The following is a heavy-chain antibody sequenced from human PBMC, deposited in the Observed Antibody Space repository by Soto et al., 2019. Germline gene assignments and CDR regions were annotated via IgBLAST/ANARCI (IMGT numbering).Heavy chain of an antibody. J-gene: IGHJ5*02. Sequence: PGGSLRLSCAASGFTFAGYAMSWVRQAPGKGLIWVSTISGTGADTYYADSVKGRFTVSRDNSKNTLYLQMNTLRADDTAIYYCAKSGSMVILTPASTPYNWFDPWGQGTRVTVSS. CDR1: GFTFAGYA. CDR3: AKSGSMVILTPASTPYNWFDP. V-gene: IGHV3-23*01. D-gene: IGHD5-18*01. CDR2: ISGTGADT.